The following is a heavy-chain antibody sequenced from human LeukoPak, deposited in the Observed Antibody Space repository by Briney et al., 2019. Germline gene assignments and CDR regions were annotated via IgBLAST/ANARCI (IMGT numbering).Heavy chain of an antibody. CDR3: ARGGKTSAGKTNGKVDP. J-gene: IGHJ5*02. Sequence: GGSLRLSCAASGFTFSDYWMSWARQAPGKGLEWVATINRDGGEKYYVDSVKGRFTISRDNSKNSLYLQLSSLRAADTAMYYWARGGKTSAGKTNGKVDPWGQGTLVTVSS. V-gene: IGHV3-7*04. CDR2: INRDGGEK. D-gene: IGHD2-2*01. CDR1: GFTFSDYW.